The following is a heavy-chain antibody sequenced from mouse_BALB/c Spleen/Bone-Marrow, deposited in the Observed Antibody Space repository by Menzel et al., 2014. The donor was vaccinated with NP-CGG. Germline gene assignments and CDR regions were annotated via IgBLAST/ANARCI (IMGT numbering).Heavy chain of an antibody. D-gene: IGHD2-10*02. Sequence: VHLVESGAELVRPGSSVKISCKASGYPFSSYWMSWVKQRPGQGLEWIGQIYPGDGETNYNGKFKGNATLTADKSSSTAYMQLISLTSEDSAVYFCARKYGDYWSQGTTLTISS. V-gene: IGHV1-80*01. CDR2: IYPGDGET. CDR3: ARKYGDY. CDR1: GYPFSSYW. J-gene: IGHJ2*01.